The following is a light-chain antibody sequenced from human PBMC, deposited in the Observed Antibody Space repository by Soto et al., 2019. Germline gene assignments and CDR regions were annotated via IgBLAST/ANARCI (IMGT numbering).Light chain of an antibody. Sequence: QSALTQPASVSGSPRQSITISCTGTSCDVGGYNFVSWYQQHPGKAPKLMIFEVSNRPSWVSNRFSGSKSGNTTSLTISGLQGEDEADYYCRSYTSISTLVFGTGT. J-gene: IGLJ1*01. CDR3: RSYTSISTLV. CDR1: SCDVGGYNF. CDR2: EVS. V-gene: IGLV2-14*01.